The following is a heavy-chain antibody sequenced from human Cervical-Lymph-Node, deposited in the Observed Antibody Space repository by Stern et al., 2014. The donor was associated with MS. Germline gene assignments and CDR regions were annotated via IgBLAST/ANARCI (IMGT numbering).Heavy chain of an antibody. V-gene: IGHV1-18*01. J-gene: IGHJ3*02. CDR1: GYTFTSYG. CDR2: FSSYNGNT. D-gene: IGHD2-15*01. Sequence: VQLVKSGAAVKKPGASVKGYCKASGYTFTSYGISWVRQAPGQGLEWMGSFSSYNGNTNYAPKLQGRVTMTTDTSTSTAYMELRSLRSDDTAVYYCARGLLGSENAFEIWGQGTMVTVSS. CDR3: ARGLLGSENAFEI.